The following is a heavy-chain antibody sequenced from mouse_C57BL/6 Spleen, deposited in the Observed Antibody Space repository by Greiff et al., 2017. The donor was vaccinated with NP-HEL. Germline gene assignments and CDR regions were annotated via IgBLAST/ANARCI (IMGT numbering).Heavy chain of an antibody. V-gene: IGHV1-69*01. J-gene: IGHJ3*01. Sequence: QVQLQQSGAELVKPGASVKMSCKASGYTFTSYWMHWVKQRPGQGLEWIGEIDPSDSYTNYNQKFKGKSTLTVDKSSSTAYMQLSSLTSEDSAVYYCARSPIRDGFFAYWGQGTLVTVSA. CDR3: ARSPIRDGFFAY. D-gene: IGHD2-3*01. CDR1: GYTFTSYW. CDR2: IDPSDSYT.